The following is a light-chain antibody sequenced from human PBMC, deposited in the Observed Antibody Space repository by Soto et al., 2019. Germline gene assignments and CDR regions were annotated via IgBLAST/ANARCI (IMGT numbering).Light chain of an antibody. CDR3: AAWDDSLNGWV. CDR1: SSNIGSNT. Sequence: QSVLTQPPSASGTPGQRVTISCSGSSSNIGSNTVNWYQQIPGTAPKLLIYNNNQRPSGVPDRFSGSKSGTSASLAISGLQSEDETDYYCAAWDDSLNGWVFGGGTK. V-gene: IGLV1-44*01. CDR2: NNN. J-gene: IGLJ3*02.